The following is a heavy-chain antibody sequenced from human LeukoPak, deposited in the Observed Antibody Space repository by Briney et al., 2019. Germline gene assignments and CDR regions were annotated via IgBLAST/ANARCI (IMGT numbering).Heavy chain of an antibody. CDR3: ARGDGYSTRFDP. Sequence: SETLSLTCTVSGGSFSGYYWSWIRQPPGKGLEWIGEINHSGSTNYNPSLKSRVTISVDTSKNQFSLKVSSVTAADTAVYYCARGDGYSTRFDPWGQGTLVTVSS. J-gene: IGHJ5*02. D-gene: IGHD5-18*01. CDR2: INHSGST. V-gene: IGHV4-34*01. CDR1: GGSFSGYY.